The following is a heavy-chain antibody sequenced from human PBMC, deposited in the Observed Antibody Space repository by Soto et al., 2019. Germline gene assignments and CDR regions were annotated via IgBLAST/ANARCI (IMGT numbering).Heavy chain of an antibody. D-gene: IGHD4-17*01. CDR1: GGSISSYY. CDR2: IYTSGST. J-gene: IGHJ4*02. Sequence: TLSLTCTVSGGSISSYYWSWVRQPAGKGLEWIGRIYTSGSTNYNSSLKSRVTMSVDTSKNQFSLMLSSVTAADTAVYYCAGGDYRPIFDYWGQGTLVTVSS. CDR3: AGGDYRPIFDY. V-gene: IGHV4-4*07.